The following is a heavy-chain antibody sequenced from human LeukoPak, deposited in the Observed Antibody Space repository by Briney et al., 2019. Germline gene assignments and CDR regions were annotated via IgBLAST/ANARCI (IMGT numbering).Heavy chain of an antibody. CDR2: IYYSGST. CDR3: ARDPNSGVLGDI. V-gene: IGHV4-31*03. D-gene: IGHD1-26*01. CDR1: GGSISSGGYS. J-gene: IGHJ3*02. Sequence: SETLSLTCTVSGGSISSGGYSWSWIRQHPGKGLEWIGYIYYSGSTYYNPSLKSRVTISVDTSKNQFSLKLSSVTAADTAVYYCARDPNSGVLGDIWGQGTMVTVSS.